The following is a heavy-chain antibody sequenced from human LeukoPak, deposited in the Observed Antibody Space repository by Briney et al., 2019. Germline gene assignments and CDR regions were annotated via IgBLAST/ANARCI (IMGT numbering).Heavy chain of an antibody. CDR3: ARGFSLTNGDWFDP. J-gene: IGHJ5*02. V-gene: IGHV4-34*01. CDR2: INHSGST. Sequence: PSETLSLTCAVYGGSFSGYYWSWIRQPPGKGLEWIGEINHSGSTNYNPSLKSRVTISVDTSKNQFSLKLSPVTAADTAVYYCARGFSLTNGDWFDPWGQGTLVTVSS. D-gene: IGHD2-8*01. CDR1: GGSFSGYY.